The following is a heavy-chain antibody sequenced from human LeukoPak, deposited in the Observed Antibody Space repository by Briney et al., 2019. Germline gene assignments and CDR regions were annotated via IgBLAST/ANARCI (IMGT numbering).Heavy chain of an antibody. Sequence: PGGSLRLSCAASAFTFSTFGMSWVRQAPGKGLEWVSLISAVNGGTYYADSVKGRFTISRDNSKNTLYLQMNSLRAEDTAVYYCAKVGATGTRVFDYWGQGALITVSS. D-gene: IGHD1-26*01. CDR3: AKVGATGTRVFDY. CDR2: ISAVNGGT. J-gene: IGHJ4*02. CDR1: AFTFSTFG. V-gene: IGHV3-23*01.